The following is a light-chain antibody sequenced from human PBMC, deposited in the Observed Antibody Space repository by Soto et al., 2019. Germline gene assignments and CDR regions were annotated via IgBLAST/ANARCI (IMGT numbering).Light chain of an antibody. V-gene: IGLV3-21*02. CDR1: NIGSKS. CDR2: DDS. Sequence: YELTQPPSVSVAPGQTARITCGGKNIGSKSVHWYQQKPGQAPVLVVYDDSDRPSGIRERFSGSNAGNTATLTISRVEAGDEADYYCQVWDSSSDFWVFGGGTKLTVL. J-gene: IGLJ3*02. CDR3: QVWDSSSDFWV.